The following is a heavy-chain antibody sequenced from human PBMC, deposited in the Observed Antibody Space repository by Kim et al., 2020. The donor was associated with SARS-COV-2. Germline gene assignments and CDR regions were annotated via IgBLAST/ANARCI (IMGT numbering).Heavy chain of an antibody. V-gene: IGHV1-18*04. Sequence: ASVKVSCKASGYTFTSYGISWVRQAPGQGLEWMGWISAYNGNTNYAQKLQGRVTMTTDTSTSTAYMELRSLRSDDTAVYYCARDRDGGAVYFWSGYYIDYWGQGTLVTVSS. D-gene: IGHD3-3*01. J-gene: IGHJ4*02. CDR1: GYTFTSYG. CDR2: ISAYNGNT. CDR3: ARDRDGGAVYFWSGYYIDY.